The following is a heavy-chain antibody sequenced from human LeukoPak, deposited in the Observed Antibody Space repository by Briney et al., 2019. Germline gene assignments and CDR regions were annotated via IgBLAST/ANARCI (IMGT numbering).Heavy chain of an antibody. CDR1: GGSIGSGGYY. J-gene: IGHJ6*02. V-gene: IGHV4-31*03. Sequence: SQTLSLTCTVSGGSIGSGGYYWSWIRQHPGKGLEWIGYIYYSGSTYYNPSLKSRVTISVDTSKNQFSLKLSSVTAADTAVYYCARVVAENYYGMDVWGQGTTVTVSS. CDR2: IYYSGST. D-gene: IGHD2/OR15-2a*01. CDR3: ARVVAENYYGMDV.